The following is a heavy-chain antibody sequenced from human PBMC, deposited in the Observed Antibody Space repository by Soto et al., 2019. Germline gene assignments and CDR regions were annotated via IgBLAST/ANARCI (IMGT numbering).Heavy chain of an antibody. D-gene: IGHD6-25*01. J-gene: IGHJ5*02. V-gene: IGHV4-59*01. CDR3: GSVRPSGYVLS. CDR1: GGSLSSNY. Sequence: SETLSLTCTVSGGSLSSNYWTWIRQSPGKGLEWIGYVYFSGNTNYNPSIKSRVTISIDTSKNQFSLRLASVTAADTAFYYCGSVRPSGYVLSWGQGTLVTVSS. CDR2: VYFSGNT.